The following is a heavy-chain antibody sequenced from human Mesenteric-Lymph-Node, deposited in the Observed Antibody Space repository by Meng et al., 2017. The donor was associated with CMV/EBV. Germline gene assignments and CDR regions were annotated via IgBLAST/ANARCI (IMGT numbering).Heavy chain of an antibody. CDR3: ARDFGTSDYYYYYGMDV. CDR2: IDSRSKYI. CDR1: GFTFNNYA. V-gene: IGHV3-21*01. Sequence: GESLKISCAASGFTFNNYAMSWVRQAPGKGLEWVSSIDSRSKYIYYADSVKGRFTISRDNAKNSLYLEVSSLRVEDTAVYYCARDFGTSDYYYYYGMDVWGQGTTVTVSS. D-gene: IGHD3-10*01. J-gene: IGHJ6*02.